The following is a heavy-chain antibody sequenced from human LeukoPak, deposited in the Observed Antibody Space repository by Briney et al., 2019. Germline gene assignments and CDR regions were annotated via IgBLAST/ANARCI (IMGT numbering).Heavy chain of an antibody. CDR3: ASMLLGGSGWYNY. D-gene: IGHD6-19*01. CDR1: GFTFSNYN. Sequence: PGGSLRLSRAASGFTFSNYNMNWVRQAPGKGLEWVSSISSSSSYIYYADSVKGRFTISRDNAKNSLFLQMNSLRAEDTAVYYCASMLLGGSGWYNYWGQGTLVTVSS. CDR2: ISSSSSYI. J-gene: IGHJ4*02. V-gene: IGHV3-21*01.